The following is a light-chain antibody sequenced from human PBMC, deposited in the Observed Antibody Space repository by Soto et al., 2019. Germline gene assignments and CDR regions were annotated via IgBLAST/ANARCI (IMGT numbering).Light chain of an antibody. J-gene: IGKJ4*01. CDR3: HQRSNWPPLT. CDR2: DAS. V-gene: IGKV3-11*01. CDR1: QSVSSY. Sequence: EIVLTQSPATLSLYPGERATLSCRASQSVSSYLAWYQQKPGQAPRLLIYDASNRATGIPARFSGSGSGTDFTLTISSLEPEDFAVYYCHQRSNWPPLTFGGGTNVDI.